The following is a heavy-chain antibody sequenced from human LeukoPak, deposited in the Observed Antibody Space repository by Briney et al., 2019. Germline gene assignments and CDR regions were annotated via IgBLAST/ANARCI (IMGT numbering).Heavy chain of an antibody. Sequence: GGSLRLSCAASGFTLSAYSVNWVRQAPGKGLEWVSYISTRSSIIYYADSVRGRFTISRDDAKDSLYLQMNSLRAEDTAVYYCARDRTLRVGQHCYYGMDVWGQGTTVTVSS. J-gene: IGHJ6*02. D-gene: IGHD1-26*01. V-gene: IGHV3-48*04. CDR2: ISTRSSII. CDR1: GFTLSAYS. CDR3: ARDRTLRVGQHCYYGMDV.